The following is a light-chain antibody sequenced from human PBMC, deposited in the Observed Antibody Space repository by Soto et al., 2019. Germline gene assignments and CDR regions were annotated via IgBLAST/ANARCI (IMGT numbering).Light chain of an antibody. Sequence: QSALTQPRSVSGSPGQSVTISCTGTTSDVGGYNHVSWYQQYPGNAPKLMIYDVNQRPSWAPDRFSGSQSGNTASLTISGLQAEDEADYYCCSYAGGYTSVFGEGTQLTVL. CDR2: DVN. V-gene: IGLV2-11*01. J-gene: IGLJ7*01. CDR3: CSYAGGYTSV. CDR1: TSDVGGYNH.